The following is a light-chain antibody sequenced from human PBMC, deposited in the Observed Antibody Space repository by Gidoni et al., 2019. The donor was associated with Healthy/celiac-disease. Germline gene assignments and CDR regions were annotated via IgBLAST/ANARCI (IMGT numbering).Light chain of an antibody. V-gene: IGKV3-20*01. CDR3: QQYGSSLYT. Sequence: ELVLTQSPGTLSLSPGERATLSCRSSQSVSSSYLAWYQQKPGQAPRLLIYGASSRATGIPDRFSGSGSGTAFTLTISRLEPEDFAVYYCQQYGSSLYTFGQGTKLEIK. J-gene: IGKJ2*01. CDR1: QSVSSSY. CDR2: GAS.